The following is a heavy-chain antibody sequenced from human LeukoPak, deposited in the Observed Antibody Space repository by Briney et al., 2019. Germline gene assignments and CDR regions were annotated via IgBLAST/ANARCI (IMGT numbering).Heavy chain of an antibody. CDR3: AIRYQWELVPIFDY. CDR1: GYTFTGYY. J-gene: IGHJ4*02. D-gene: IGHD1-26*01. Sequence: GASVKVSCKASGYTFTGYYMHWVRQAPGQGLEWMGWINPNSGGTNYAQKFQGRVTMTRDTSISTAYMELSRLRSEDTAVYYCAIRYQWELVPIFDYWGQGTLVTVSS. CDR2: INPNSGGT. V-gene: IGHV1-2*02.